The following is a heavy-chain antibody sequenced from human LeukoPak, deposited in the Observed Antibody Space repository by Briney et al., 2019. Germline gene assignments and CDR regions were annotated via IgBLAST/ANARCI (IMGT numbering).Heavy chain of an antibody. CDR1: GFTFSSYS. CDR2: ISSSSSTI. J-gene: IGHJ6*02. D-gene: IGHD3-9*01. V-gene: IGHV3-48*04. CDR3: ARDLPTVTIPLPYGMDV. Sequence: GGSLRLSCAASGFTFSSYSMNWVRQAPGKGLEWVSYISSSSSTIYYADSVKGRFTISRDNAKNSLYLQMNSLRAEDTAVYYCARDLPTVTIPLPYGMDVWGQGTTVTVSS.